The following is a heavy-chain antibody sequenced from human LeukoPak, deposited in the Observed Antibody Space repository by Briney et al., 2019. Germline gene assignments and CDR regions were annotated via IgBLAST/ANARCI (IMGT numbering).Heavy chain of an antibody. CDR1: GYTFTGYY. J-gene: IGHJ5*02. V-gene: IGHV1-2*02. Sequence: GASVKVSCKASGYTFTGYYMHWVRQARGQGLEWMGWINPNSGGTNYAQKFQGRVTMTRDTSISTAYMELSRLRSDDTAVYYCARERVSDNWFDPWGQGTLVTVSS. CDR2: INPNSGGT. D-gene: IGHD6-13*01. CDR3: ARERVSDNWFDP.